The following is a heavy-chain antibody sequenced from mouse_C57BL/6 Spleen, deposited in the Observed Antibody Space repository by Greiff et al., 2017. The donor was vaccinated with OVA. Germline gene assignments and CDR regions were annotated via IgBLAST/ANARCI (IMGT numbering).Heavy chain of an antibody. CDR2: IHPNSGST. CDR1: GYTFTSYW. J-gene: IGHJ4*01. V-gene: IGHV1-64*01. CDR3: AREDDGYDGDYAMDY. D-gene: IGHD2-2*01. Sequence: QVQLQQPGAELVKPGASVKLSCKASGYTFTSYWMHWVKQRPGQGLEWIGMIHPNSGSTNYNEKFKSKATLTVDKSSSTAYMQLSSLTSEDSAVDYCAREDDGYDGDYAMDYWGQGTSVTVSS.